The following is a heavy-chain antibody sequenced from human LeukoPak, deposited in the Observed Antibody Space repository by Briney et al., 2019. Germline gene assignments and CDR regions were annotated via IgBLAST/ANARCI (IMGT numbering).Heavy chain of an antibody. D-gene: IGHD3-10*01. J-gene: IGHJ6*03. V-gene: IGHV3-49*04. CDR3: TRDVLLWFGEFYYYMDV. Sequence: GSLRLSCTASGFTFGDYAMSWVRQAPGKGLEWVGFIRSKAYGGTTEYAASVKGRFTISRDDSKSIAYLQMNSLKTEDTAVYYCTRDVLLWFGEFYYYMDVWGKGTTVTVSS. CDR2: IRSKAYGGTT. CDR1: GFTFGDYA.